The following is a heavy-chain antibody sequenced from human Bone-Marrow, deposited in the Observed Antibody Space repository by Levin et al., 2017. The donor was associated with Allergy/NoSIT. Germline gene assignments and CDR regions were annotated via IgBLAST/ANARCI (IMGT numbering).Heavy chain of an antibody. CDR2: IYPGDSDT. D-gene: IGHD3-10*01. Sequence: GESLKISCKGSGYSFTSYWIGWVRQMPGKGLEWMGIIYPGDSDTRYSPSFQGQVTISADKSISTAYLQWSSLKASDTAMYYCASLGRQGGVNYYGSGSHAFDIWGQGTMVTVSS. CDR1: GYSFTSYW. J-gene: IGHJ3*02. CDR3: ASLGRQGGVNYYGSGSHAFDI. V-gene: IGHV5-51*01.